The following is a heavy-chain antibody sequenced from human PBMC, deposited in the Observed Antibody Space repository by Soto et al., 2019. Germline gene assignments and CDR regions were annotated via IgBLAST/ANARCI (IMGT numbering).Heavy chain of an antibody. CDR1: GFSFGGYN. D-gene: IGHD3-16*01. CDR3: ARDTSHGVTIGGLDS. V-gene: IGHV3-48*02. CDR2: ITSGLTT. Sequence: EVQLVESGGSLVQPGGSLRLSCAASGFSFGGYNMKWVRQAQGKGLEWVSHITSGLTTHYADFVQGRFTISRVNAKNSLYLEMNDLRDEYTAVYYCARDTSHGVTIGGLDSWGQVTLVTVSS. J-gene: IGHJ4*02.